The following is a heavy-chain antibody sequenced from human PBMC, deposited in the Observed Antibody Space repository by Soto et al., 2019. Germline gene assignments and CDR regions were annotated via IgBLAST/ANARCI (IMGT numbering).Heavy chain of an antibody. CDR2: INADNGNT. V-gene: IGHV1-3*01. CDR1: GYTFTNYA. D-gene: IGHD6-13*01. Sequence: QVQLVQSGAEVKKPGASVKVSCKASGYTFTNYAMHWVRQAPGQRLEWMGWINADNGNTKYSQKFQGRVTITRDTSATTAYMELSSLISEDTAVYFCARDPLAAPYSSTWDRFDYWGQGPLFTVSS. CDR3: ARDPLAAPYSSTWDRFDY. J-gene: IGHJ4*02.